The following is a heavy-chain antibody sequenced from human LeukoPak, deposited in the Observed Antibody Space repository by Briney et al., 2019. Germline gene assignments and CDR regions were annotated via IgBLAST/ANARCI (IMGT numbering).Heavy chain of an antibody. Sequence: APVKVSCKASGYTFTGYYMHWVRQAPGQGLEWMGWINPNSGGTNYAQKFQGRVTMTRDTSISTAYMELSRLRSDDTAVYYCARGITMVRGVIMDWFDPWGQGTLVTVSS. J-gene: IGHJ5*02. CDR2: INPNSGGT. D-gene: IGHD3-10*01. V-gene: IGHV1-2*02. CDR3: ARGITMVRGVIMDWFDP. CDR1: GYTFTGYY.